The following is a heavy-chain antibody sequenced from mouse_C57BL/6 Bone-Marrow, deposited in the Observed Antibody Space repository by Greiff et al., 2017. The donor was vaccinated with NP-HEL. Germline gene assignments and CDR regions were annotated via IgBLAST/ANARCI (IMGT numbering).Heavy chain of an antibody. J-gene: IGHJ2*01. CDR2: IDPSDSYT. CDR1: GYTFTSYW. V-gene: IGHV1-69*01. CDR3: ARVGVITNLYFDY. D-gene: IGHD1-1*01. Sequence: VQLQQPGAELVMPGASVKLSCKASGYTFTSYWMHWVKQRPGQGLEWIGEIDPSDSYTKYNQKFKGKATLTVDKSSSTAYIQLSSLTSEDSAVYYYARVGVITNLYFDYWGQGTTLTVSS.